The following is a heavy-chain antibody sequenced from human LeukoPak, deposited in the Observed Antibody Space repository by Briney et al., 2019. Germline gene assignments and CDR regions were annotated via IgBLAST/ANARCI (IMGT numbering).Heavy chain of an antibody. V-gene: IGHV3-15*01. CDR1: GFTFSVAW. CDR2: IKANADGGAT. CDR3: TTDRDSSSWYANYYYYTMDV. D-gene: IGHD6-13*01. J-gene: IGHJ6*02. Sequence: GGSLRLSCVASGFTFSVAWMSWVRQAPGEGLEWVGRIKANADGGATDYAAPVKGRFTVSRDDSKNTLYLQMNSLKTEDTAVYYCTTDRDSSSWYANYYYYTMDVWGQGTTVTVSS.